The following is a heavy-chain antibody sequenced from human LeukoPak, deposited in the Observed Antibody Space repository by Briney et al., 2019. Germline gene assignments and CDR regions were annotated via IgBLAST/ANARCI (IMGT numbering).Heavy chain of an antibody. Sequence: QPGGSLRLSCAASGFTFSSFEMNWVRQTPGKGLEWVSYISSSGSTKYYADSVKGRFTISRDNAKNSLYLQMSSLRVEDTAMYYCASTNSFDYWGPGSLVTVSS. J-gene: IGHJ4*02. D-gene: IGHD3-3*01. CDR1: GFTFSSFE. CDR2: ISSSGSTK. CDR3: ASTNSFDY. V-gene: IGHV3-48*03.